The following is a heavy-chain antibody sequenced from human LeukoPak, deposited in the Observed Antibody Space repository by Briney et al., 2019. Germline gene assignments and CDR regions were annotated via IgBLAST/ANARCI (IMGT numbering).Heavy chain of an antibody. CDR1: GYTLTELS. CDR3: ATGGAAAGLNWFDP. V-gene: IGHV1-24*01. J-gene: IGHJ5*02. D-gene: IGHD6-13*01. Sequence: GASVKVSCKVSGYTLTELSMHWVRQAPGKGLEWMGGFGPEDGETIYAQKFQGRVTMTEDTSTDTAYMELSSLRSEDTAVYYCATGGAAAGLNWFDPWGQGTLVTVSS. CDR2: FGPEDGET.